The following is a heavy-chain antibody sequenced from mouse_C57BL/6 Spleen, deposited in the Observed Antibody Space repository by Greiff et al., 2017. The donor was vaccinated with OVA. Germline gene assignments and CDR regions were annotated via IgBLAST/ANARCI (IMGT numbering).Heavy chain of an antibody. CDR1: GYTFTSYW. CDR3: ARSLYYGSDRRYAMDY. V-gene: IGHV1-64*01. J-gene: IGHJ4*01. Sequence: QVQLQQPGAELVNPGASVKLSCKASGYTFTSYWMHWVKQRPGQGLEWIGMIHPNSGSTNYNEKFKSKATLTVDKSSSTAYMQLSSLTSEDSAVYYCARSLYYGSDRRYAMDYWGQGTSVTVSS. D-gene: IGHD1-1*01. CDR2: IHPNSGST.